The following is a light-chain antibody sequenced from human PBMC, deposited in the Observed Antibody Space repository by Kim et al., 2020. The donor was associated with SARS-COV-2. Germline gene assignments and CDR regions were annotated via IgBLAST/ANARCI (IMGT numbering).Light chain of an antibody. J-gene: IGLJ7*01. CDR1: SGHSRNA. CDR2: LNSDGSH. CDR3: QTCDTGIHV. V-gene: IGLV4-69*01. Sequence: QLVLTQSPSASASLGASVKLTCTLSSGHSRNAIAWHQQQPERGPRYLMKLNSDGSHTKGDGIPDRFSGSSSGAERYLTISSLQSEDDADYYCQTCDTGIHVFGGGTPLTVL.